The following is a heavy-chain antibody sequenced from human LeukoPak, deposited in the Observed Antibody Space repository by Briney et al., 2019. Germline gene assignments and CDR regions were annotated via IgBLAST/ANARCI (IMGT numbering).Heavy chain of an antibody. D-gene: IGHD3-10*01. CDR1: GGSISSYY. CDR2: IYYSGST. CDR3: ARDTTMVRGVIIQGFDY. V-gene: IGHV4-59*01. J-gene: IGHJ4*02. Sequence: SETLSLTCTVSGGSISSYYWSWIRQPPGKGLEWIGYIYYSGSTNYNPSLKSRVTISVDTSKNQFSLKLSSVTAADTAVYYCARDTTMVRGVIIQGFDYWGQGTLVTVSP.